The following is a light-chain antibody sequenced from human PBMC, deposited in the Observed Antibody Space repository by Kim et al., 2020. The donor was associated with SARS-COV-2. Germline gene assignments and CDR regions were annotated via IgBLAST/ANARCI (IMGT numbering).Light chain of an antibody. CDR2: AAS. J-gene: IGKJ5*01. CDR3: QQYYKWPPVT. Sequence: EILMTQSPATLSASPGDRVSLSCRASQSVTSDLAWYQQKPGQTPRLLVYAASTRATGVPARFDGSGSGTEFTLTISSLQSEDFAVYYCQQYYKWPPVTFGQGTRLEIK. CDR1: QSVTSD. V-gene: IGKV3-15*01.